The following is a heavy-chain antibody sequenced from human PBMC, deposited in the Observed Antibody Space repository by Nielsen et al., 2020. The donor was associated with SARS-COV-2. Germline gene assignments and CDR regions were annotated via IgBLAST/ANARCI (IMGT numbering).Heavy chain of an antibody. J-gene: IGHJ4*02. CDR1: GFTFSNAW. D-gene: IGHD3-16*02. V-gene: IGHV3-15*01. CDR3: TTDRYYDYVWGSYRFPDY. Sequence: GGSLRLSCAASGFTFSNAWMSWVRQAPGKGLEWVGRIKIKTDGGTIDYAAPVKGRFTISRDDSKNTLYLQMNSLKTEDTAVYYCTTDRYYDYVWGSYRFPDYWGQGTLVTVSS. CDR2: IKIKTDGGTI.